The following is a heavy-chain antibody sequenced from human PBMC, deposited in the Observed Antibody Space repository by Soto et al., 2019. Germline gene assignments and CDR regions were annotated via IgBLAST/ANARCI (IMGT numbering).Heavy chain of an antibody. CDR1: GFTFSNHV. CDR2: INGGGGST. J-gene: IGHJ4*02. D-gene: IGHD3-3*01. Sequence: GGSLRLSCAASGFTFSNHVMNWVRQAPGKGLEWVSAINGGGGSTFYADSVKGRFTISRDNSKNTLYPQMHSLRADDTAVYYCANVPEYNFWSGYRYYFDYWGQGTLVTVSS. V-gene: IGHV3-23*01. CDR3: ANVPEYNFWSGYRYYFDY.